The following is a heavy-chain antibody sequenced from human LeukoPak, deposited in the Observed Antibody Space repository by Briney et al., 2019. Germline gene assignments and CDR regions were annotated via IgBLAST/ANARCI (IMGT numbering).Heavy chain of an antibody. CDR3: AKEFYQLLDPYYFDY. Sequence: PGGSLRLSCAASGFTFSSYGMHWVRQAPGKGLEWVAFIRYDGSNKYYADSVKGRFTISRDNSKNTLYLQMNSLRAEDTAVYYCAKEFYQLLDPYYFDYWGQGTLVTVSS. CDR1: GFTFSSYG. J-gene: IGHJ4*02. CDR2: IRYDGSNK. V-gene: IGHV3-30*02. D-gene: IGHD2-2*01.